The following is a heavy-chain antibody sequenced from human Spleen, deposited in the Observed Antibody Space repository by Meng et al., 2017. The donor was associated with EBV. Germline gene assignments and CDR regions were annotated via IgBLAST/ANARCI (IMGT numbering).Heavy chain of an antibody. CDR1: GYRYTSYG. J-gene: IGHJ4*02. Sequence: QVQLVQSGAEVKKPRASVKISCKASGYRYTSYGISWVRQAPRQGLEWMGWISAYNGNRNYGQKLQGRVTMTTDTSTSTAYMVLRSLRSDDTAVYYCARDLEDGDFDYWGQGTLVTVSS. D-gene: IGHD5-24*01. CDR3: ARDLEDGDFDY. V-gene: IGHV1-18*01. CDR2: ISAYNGNR.